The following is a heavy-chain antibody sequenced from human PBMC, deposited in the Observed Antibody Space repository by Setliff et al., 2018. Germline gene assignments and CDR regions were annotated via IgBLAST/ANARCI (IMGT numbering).Heavy chain of an antibody. CDR3: ARLFILTGYYNYFDY. V-gene: IGHV1-18*01. CDR1: GGTFSSYA. D-gene: IGHD3-9*01. J-gene: IGHJ4*02. Sequence: ASVKVSCKASGGTFSSYAISWVRQAPGQGLEWMGWISAYNGNTNYAQTLQGRVTMTTDTSTSTAYMELRSLRSDDTAVYYCARLFILTGYYNYFDYWGQGTLVTVSS. CDR2: ISAYNGNT.